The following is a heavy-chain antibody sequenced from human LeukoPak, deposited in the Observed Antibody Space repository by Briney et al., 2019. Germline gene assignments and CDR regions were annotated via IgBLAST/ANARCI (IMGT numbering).Heavy chain of an antibody. J-gene: IGHJ4*02. CDR2: MKQDGSEK. D-gene: IGHD3-10*01. V-gene: IGHV3-7*01. CDR3: ARVYYGSGSYHLDC. CDR1: GFTFSSYW. Sequence: GGSLRLSRAASGFTFSSYWMSWVRQAPGKGLEWVANMKQDGSEKYYVDSVKGRFTISRDNAKNSLYLQMNSLRAEDTAVYYCARVYYGSGSYHLDCWGQGTLVTVSS.